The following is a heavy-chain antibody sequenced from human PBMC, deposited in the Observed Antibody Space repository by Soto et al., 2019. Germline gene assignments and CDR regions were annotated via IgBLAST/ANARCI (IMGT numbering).Heavy chain of an antibody. CDR2: IYPSGSA. J-gene: IGHJ4*02. Sequence: SETLSLTYSVSGGSVTNYYCSWIRQSAGKGLEWIARIYPSGSANYNPSLKSRVTLSIDTSRNQFSLNLSSVTAADTAVYFCARGSIPPDYWGQGTLVTVSS. CDR3: ARGSIPPDY. CDR1: GGSVTNYY. V-gene: IGHV4-4*07.